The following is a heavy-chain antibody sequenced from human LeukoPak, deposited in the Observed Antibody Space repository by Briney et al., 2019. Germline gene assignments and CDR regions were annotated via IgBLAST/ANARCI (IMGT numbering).Heavy chain of an antibody. CDR1: GFTFDDYA. CDR3: AKDLDDYGDHWALDY. V-gene: IGHV3-9*01. Sequence: PGGSLRLSCAASGFTFDDYAMHWVRQAPGKGLEWVSGISWNSGSIGYADSVKGRFTISRDNAKNSLYLQMNSLRAEDTALYYCAKDLDDYGDHWALDYWGQGTLVTVSS. J-gene: IGHJ4*02. D-gene: IGHD4-17*01. CDR2: ISWNSGSI.